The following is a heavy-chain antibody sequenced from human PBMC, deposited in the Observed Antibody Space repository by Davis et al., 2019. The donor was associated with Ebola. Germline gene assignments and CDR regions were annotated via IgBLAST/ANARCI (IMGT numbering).Heavy chain of an antibody. CDR1: GFTFSSHS. CDR2: ISSNSAI. J-gene: IGHJ4*02. Sequence: GESLKISCAASGFTFSSHSMNWVRQAPGKGLEWVSYISSNSAIYYADSVKGRFTISRDNAKNSLYLHMNSLRVEDTAVYYCASHFGLDYWGQGTLVTVSS. D-gene: IGHD3-3*01. CDR3: ASHFGLDY. V-gene: IGHV3-48*01.